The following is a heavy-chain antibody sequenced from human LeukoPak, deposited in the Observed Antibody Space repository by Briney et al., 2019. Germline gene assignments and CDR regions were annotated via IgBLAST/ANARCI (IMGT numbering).Heavy chain of an antibody. D-gene: IGHD4-17*01. CDR3: ARVPLRRYFDY. J-gene: IGHJ4*02. CDR1: GGSFSNYY. Sequence: SETLSLTCAVYGGSFSNYYWSWIRQPPGKGLEWIGEINHSGSTNYNPSLKGRVTISVDTSKNQFSLKLSSVTAADTAVYYCARVPLRRYFDYWGQGTLVTVSS. V-gene: IGHV4-34*01. CDR2: INHSGST.